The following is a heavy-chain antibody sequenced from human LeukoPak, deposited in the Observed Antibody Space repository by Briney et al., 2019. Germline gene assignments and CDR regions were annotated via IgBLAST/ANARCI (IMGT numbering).Heavy chain of an antibody. CDR1: GFTLKTYG. Sequence: GSLRLSCVASGFTLKTYGMHWVRQVPGKGLEWVAVIWYDGGNIYYADSVKGRFIISRDNSKNTLYLQMNSLRAEDTAVYYCARSGPAGYWGQGTLVTVSS. D-gene: IGHD2-2*01. CDR3: ARSGPAGY. V-gene: IGHV3-33*01. CDR2: IWYDGGNI. J-gene: IGHJ4*02.